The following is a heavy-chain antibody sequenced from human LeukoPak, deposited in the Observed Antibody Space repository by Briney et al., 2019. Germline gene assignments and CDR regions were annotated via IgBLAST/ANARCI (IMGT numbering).Heavy chain of an antibody. D-gene: IGHD5-12*01. Sequence: GGCLRLSCAPAGFSLIGYWMTWVRPPPGKWLGLVARLHAEGRQKYYVDSVKGRFTISRANAMNSLYLQMNSLRVEDTAVYYSARGGYSFDYLGQGTLVTVSS. V-gene: IGHV3-7*01. CDR3: ARGGYSFDY. J-gene: IGHJ4*02. CDR1: GFSLIGYW. CDR2: LHAEGRQK.